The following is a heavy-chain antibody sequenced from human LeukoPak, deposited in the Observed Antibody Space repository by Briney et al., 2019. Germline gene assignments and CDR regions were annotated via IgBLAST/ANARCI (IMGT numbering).Heavy chain of an antibody. D-gene: IGHD3-3*01. CDR3: TTDVSSYDLWSGYYSGS. J-gene: IGHJ5*02. CDR2: IRSKTDGGTT. V-gene: IGHV3-15*01. CDR1: GFTFSNAW. Sequence: GGSLRLSCAASGFTFSNAWMSWVRQAPGKGLEWVGRIRSKTDGGTTDYAAPVKGRFTISRDDSKNTLYLQMNSLNTEDTAVYYCTTDVSSYDLWSGYYSGSWGQGTLVTVSS.